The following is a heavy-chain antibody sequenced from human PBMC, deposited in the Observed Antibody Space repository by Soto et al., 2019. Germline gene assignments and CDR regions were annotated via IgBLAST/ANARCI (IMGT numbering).Heavy chain of an antibody. CDR3: AREYVDWGYWYFDL. CDR2: IATSGNT. CDR1: GFTFSGYD. D-gene: IGHD3-9*01. Sequence: DVQVVESGGGLVQPGGSLRLSCEASGFTFSGYDMHWVRQAAGERLEWVSAIATSGNTYYAGSAKGRFTISRENAKNSLYLQINNVRAGDTAVYYCAREYVDWGYWYFDLWGRGTLVTVSS. V-gene: IGHV3-13*01. J-gene: IGHJ2*01.